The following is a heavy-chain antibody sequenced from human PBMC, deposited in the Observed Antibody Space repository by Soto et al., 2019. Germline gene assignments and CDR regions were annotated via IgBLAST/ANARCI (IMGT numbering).Heavy chain of an antibody. CDR2: ISAYNGNT. J-gene: IGHJ5*02. CDR3: ARNWAEAGSAPSFDP. CDR1: GYPFTSYG. Sequence: XSVKGSCTAAGYPFTSYGVIWGRQAPGQGLEWMGWISAYNGNTNYAQKLQGRVTMTTDTSTSTAYMELRSLGSDDTAAYYCARNWAEAGSAPSFDPWGQGTLVTVSS. D-gene: IGHD6-13*01. V-gene: IGHV1-18*04.